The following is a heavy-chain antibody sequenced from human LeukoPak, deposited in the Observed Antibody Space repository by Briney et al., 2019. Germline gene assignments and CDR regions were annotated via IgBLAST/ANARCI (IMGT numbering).Heavy chain of an antibody. V-gene: IGHV4-4*07. CDR1: GGSISSYY. J-gene: IGHJ6*03. CDR2: IYTSGST. CDR3: ARQGPSTSQYYYYYMDV. Sequence: PSETLSLTCTVSGGSISSYYWTWIRQPAGKGLEWIGRIYTSGSTNYNPSLKSRVTMSVDTSKKQFSLNLSSVTAADTAVYYCARQGPSTSQYYYYYMDVWGKGTTVTVSS. D-gene: IGHD2-2*01.